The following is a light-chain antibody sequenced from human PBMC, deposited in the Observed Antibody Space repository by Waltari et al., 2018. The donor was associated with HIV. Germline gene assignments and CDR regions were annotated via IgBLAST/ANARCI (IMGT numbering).Light chain of an antibody. CDR2: EGI. V-gene: IGLV2-23*01. Sequence: QSALTQPDSVSGSPGQSITISCTGSSSDVGSYNLVSWYQQHPGKAPKLMIYEGINRPSGVSNRFSVSKSGNTSSLTISRLQAEDEADYYCCSYAGSSNWVCGGGTKLTVL. CDR3: CSYAGSSNWV. CDR1: SSDVGSYNL. J-gene: IGLJ3*02.